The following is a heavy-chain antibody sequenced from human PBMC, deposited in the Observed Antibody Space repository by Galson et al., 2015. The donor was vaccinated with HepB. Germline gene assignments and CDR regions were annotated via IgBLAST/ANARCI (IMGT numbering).Heavy chain of an antibody. Sequence: SVKVSCKASGGTFSSYAISWVRQAPGQGLEWMGGIIPIFGTANYAQKFQGRVTITADDSTSTAYMELSSLRSENTAVYYCARGGDGYNLVDRRMDVWGQGTTVTVSS. V-gene: IGHV1-69*13. D-gene: IGHD5-24*01. CDR2: IIPIFGTA. CDR1: GGTFSSYA. CDR3: ARGGDGYNLVDRRMDV. J-gene: IGHJ6*02.